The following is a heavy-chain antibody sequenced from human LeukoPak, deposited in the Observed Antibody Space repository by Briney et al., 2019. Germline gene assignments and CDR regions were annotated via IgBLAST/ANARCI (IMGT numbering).Heavy chain of an antibody. CDR3: ARDLSGVTGYTYGRGIDY. V-gene: IGHV3-20*04. CDR1: GFSFDDYG. CDR2: INWDGGST. J-gene: IGHJ4*02. Sequence: GGSLRLSCAASGFSFDDYGMTWVRQVPGMGLEWVSGINWDGGSTGYADSVKGRFTISRDNAKTSLYLQMNSLRAEDTAVYYCARDLSGVTGYTYGRGIDYWGQGTLVTVSS. D-gene: IGHD5-18*01.